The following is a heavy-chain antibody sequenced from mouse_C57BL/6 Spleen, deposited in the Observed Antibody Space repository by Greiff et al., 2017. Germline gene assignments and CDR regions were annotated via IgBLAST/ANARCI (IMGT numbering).Heavy chain of an antibody. CDR1: GFTFSDYG. J-gene: IGHJ2*01. Sequence: EVKLMESGGGLVKPGGSLKLCCAASGFTFSDYGMHWVRQAPEKGLEWVAYISSGSSTIYYADTVKGRFTISRDNAENTLFLQMTSLRSEDTAMYYCARGDYRDSSYVGFDYWGEGTTLTVSS. V-gene: IGHV5-17*01. D-gene: IGHD1-1*01. CDR2: ISSGSSTI. CDR3: ARGDYRDSSYVGFDY.